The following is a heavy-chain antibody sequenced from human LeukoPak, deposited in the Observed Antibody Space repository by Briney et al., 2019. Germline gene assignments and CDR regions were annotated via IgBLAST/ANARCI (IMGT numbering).Heavy chain of an antibody. Sequence: GASVKVSCKASGYTFTSYGISWVRQAPGQGLEWMGWINTNTGNPTYAQGFTGRFVFSLDTSVSTAYLQISSLKAEDTAVYYCARGEIERKNRVLIVRFDPWGQGTLVTVSS. D-gene: IGHD3-22*01. CDR2: INTNTGNP. CDR3: ARGEIERKNRVLIVRFDP. J-gene: IGHJ5*02. V-gene: IGHV7-4-1*02. CDR1: GYTFTSYG.